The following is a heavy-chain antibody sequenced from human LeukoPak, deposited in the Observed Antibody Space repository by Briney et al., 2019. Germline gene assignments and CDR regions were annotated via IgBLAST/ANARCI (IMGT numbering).Heavy chain of an antibody. D-gene: IGHD2-2*01. Sequence: SETLSLTSAVSGFYINDGYYWGWIRQPPGKGLELIGSIYHNGITYYNPSLKSRVTMSVDSHTNQFSLNLNSVTAADTAAYYCVRQGYCNTSICYRYFDYWGQGTLVTVSS. V-gene: IGHV4-38-2*01. J-gene: IGHJ4*02. CDR2: IYHNGIT. CDR1: GFYINDGYY. CDR3: VRQGYCNTSICYRYFDY.